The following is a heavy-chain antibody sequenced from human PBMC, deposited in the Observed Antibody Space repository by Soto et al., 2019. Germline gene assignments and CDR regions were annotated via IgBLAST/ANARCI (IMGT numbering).Heavy chain of an antibody. CDR3: ARAHSTAVTADSFDY. J-gene: IGHJ4*02. D-gene: IGHD4-17*01. Sequence: GGSLRLSCAASGFTFSSYAMHWVRQAPGKGLEYVSAISSNGGSTYYANSVKGRFTISRDNSKNTLYLQMSSLRAEDMAVYYCARAHSTAVTADSFDYWGQGTLVTVSS. V-gene: IGHV3-64*01. CDR2: ISSNGGST. CDR1: GFTFSSYA.